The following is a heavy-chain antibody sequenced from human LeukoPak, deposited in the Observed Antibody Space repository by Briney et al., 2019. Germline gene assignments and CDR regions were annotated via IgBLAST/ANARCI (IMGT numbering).Heavy chain of an antibody. V-gene: IGHV4-39*07. CDR2: IHDSGST. Sequence: SETLSLTCTVSGGSVSSNSYYWGWIRQPPGKGLEWIGRIHDSGSTHYNPSLESRVTISVDTSKNQFSVKLHSVTAADTAVYYCARADYRLYMDVWGKGTTVTVSS. J-gene: IGHJ6*03. D-gene: IGHD3-16*02. CDR1: GGSVSSNSYY. CDR3: ARADYRLYMDV.